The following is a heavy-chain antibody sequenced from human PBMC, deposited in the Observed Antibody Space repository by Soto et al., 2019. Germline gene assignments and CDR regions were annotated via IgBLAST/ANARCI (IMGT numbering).Heavy chain of an antibody. CDR2: IYPGDSDT. CDR3: ARHRRQWLGWDWFDP. D-gene: IGHD6-19*01. CDR1: GYSFTSYW. J-gene: IGHJ5*02. Sequence: VESLISSCKVSGYSFTSYWIVWVLQMPGKGLEWMGIIYPGDSDTRYSPSFQGQVTISADKSISTAYLQWSSLKASDTAMYYCARHRRQWLGWDWFDPWGQGTLVTVSS. V-gene: IGHV5-51*01.